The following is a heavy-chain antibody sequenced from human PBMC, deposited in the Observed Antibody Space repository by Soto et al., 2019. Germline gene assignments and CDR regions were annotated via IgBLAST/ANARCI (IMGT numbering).Heavy chain of an antibody. CDR3: ARTYYYETSGSYRPFDY. J-gene: IGHJ4*02. CDR2: IYPGDSET. D-gene: IGHD3-22*01. CDR1: GCSFTSYW. Sequence: PGESLKISCKGSGCSFTSYWIGWVRQMPGKGLEWMGIIYPGDSETRYSPSFQGQVTISADKSISTAYLKWSSLKASDTAMYYCARTYYYETSGSYRPFDYWGQGTLVTVSS. V-gene: IGHV5-51*01.